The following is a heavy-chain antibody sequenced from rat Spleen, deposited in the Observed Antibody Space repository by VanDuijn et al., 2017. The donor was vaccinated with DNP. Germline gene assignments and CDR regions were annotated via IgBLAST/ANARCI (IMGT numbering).Heavy chain of an antibody. CDR1: GFTFSSYW. V-gene: IGHV5-58*01. CDR2: ISPSGSRT. D-gene: IGHD1-6*01. CDR3: TRGVYYGSSWAFDY. J-gene: IGHJ2*01. Sequence: EVQLVETGGGLVQPGRSLKLSCVASGFTFSSYWMYWIRQAPGKGLEWVASISPSGSRTYYPDSVKGRFTISRDTAKSSLYLQMNSLKSEDTATYYCTRGVYYGSSWAFDYWGHGVMVTVSS.